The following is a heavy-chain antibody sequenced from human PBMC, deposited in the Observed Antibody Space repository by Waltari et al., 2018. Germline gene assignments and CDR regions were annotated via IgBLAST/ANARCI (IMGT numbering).Heavy chain of an antibody. V-gene: IGHV1-69-2*01. CDR3: AIEAGTAFDY. Sequence: VQLVQSGAEAKKPRAIVKISHEVSGYSITDYYMHWVQQAPGKGLEWMGLLDPEDGETIYAEKFQGRITITADTSTDTINMELSSLRSEDTAFYYCAIEAGTAFDYWGQGTLVTVSS. CDR1: GYSITDYY. J-gene: IGHJ4*02. D-gene: IGHD1-7*01. CDR2: LDPEDGET.